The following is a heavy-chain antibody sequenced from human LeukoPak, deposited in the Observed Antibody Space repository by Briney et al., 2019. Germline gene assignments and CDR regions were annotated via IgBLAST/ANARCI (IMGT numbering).Heavy chain of an antibody. J-gene: IGHJ3*02. D-gene: IGHD6-6*01. V-gene: IGHV3-30*02. CDR2: IRHNGIAQ. CDR3: ARGGAARPDI. Sequence: GGSLRLTCVASGFTSGFTFRDYAMHWVRQAPGKGLEWVAIIRHNGIAQDYADSVRGRFTISRDNTRNSLYLHMNSLRVEDTAVYYCARGGAARPDIWGQGTMVIVSS. CDR1: GFTFRDYA.